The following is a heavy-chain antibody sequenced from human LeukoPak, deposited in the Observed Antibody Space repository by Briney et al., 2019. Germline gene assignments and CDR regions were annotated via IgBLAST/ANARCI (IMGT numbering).Heavy chain of an antibody. Sequence: GGSLRLSCAASGFTFGSYGMHWVRQAPGKGLEWVAFIRYDGSNKYYADSVKGRFTISRDNSKNTLYLQMNSLRAEDTAVYYCAKIYDSSGYHDYWGQGTLVTVSS. CDR3: AKIYDSSGYHDY. J-gene: IGHJ4*02. D-gene: IGHD3-22*01. CDR1: GFTFGSYG. CDR2: IRYDGSNK. V-gene: IGHV3-30*02.